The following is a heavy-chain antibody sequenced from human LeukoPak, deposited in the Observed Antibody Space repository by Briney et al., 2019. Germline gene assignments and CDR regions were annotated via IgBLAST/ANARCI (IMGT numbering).Heavy chain of an antibody. CDR2: ISSGGTT. CDR1: GFTVSSNY. V-gene: IGHV3-66*01. Sequence: GGSLRLSCAASGFTVSSNYMSWVRQAPGQGLEWVSVISSGGTTYYADSVKGGFTISRDNAKNTMYLQMNSLRAEDTAVYYCARVARGMYYFDCWGQGTLVTVSS. D-gene: IGHD1-26*01. J-gene: IGHJ4*02. CDR3: ARVARGMYYFDC.